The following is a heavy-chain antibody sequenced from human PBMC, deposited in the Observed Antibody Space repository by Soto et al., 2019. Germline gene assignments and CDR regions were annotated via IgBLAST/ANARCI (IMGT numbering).Heavy chain of an antibody. J-gene: IGHJ4*02. V-gene: IGHV4-59*01. D-gene: IGHD6-6*01. Sequence: KGLEWIGYIYYSGSPNYNPSLKSRVTISVDTSKNQFSLKLSSVTAADTAVYYCARASRATLGKYYFDYWGQGTLVTVSS. CDR3: ARASRATLGKYYFDY. CDR2: IYYSGSP.